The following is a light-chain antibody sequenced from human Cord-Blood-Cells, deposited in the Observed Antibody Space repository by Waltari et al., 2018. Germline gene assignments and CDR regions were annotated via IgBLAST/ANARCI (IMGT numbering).Light chain of an antibody. J-gene: IGKJ4*01. CDR2: GSS. CDR3: QQYNNWPPLT. CDR1: QRVSSN. Sequence: EIVMTQSSAPLSVSPGERATLSCRARQRVSSNLAWHQQKPGPAPSLLIYGSSTRATGIPARFSGSVSGTEFTLTISSLQSEDFADYYCQQYNNWPPLTFGGGTKVEIK. V-gene: IGKV3-15*01.